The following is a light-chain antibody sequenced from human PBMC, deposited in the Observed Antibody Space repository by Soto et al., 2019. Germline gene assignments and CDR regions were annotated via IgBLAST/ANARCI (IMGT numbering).Light chain of an antibody. CDR3: QHYNSYSEA. CDR2: DAS. Sequence: DIQLTQSPSSLSASVGDRVSISCRASQSIGTWLAWYQHRPGKAPSLLIYDASTLRSGVPPRFSGSGSGTEFTLTISSLQPDDFATYYCQHYNSYSEAFGQGTKVDIK. V-gene: IGKV1-5*01. J-gene: IGKJ1*01. CDR1: QSIGTW.